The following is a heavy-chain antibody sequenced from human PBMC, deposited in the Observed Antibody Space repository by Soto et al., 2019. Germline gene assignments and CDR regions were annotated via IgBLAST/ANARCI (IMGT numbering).Heavy chain of an antibody. J-gene: IGHJ4*02. Sequence: GGSLRLSCGASGFTLSSYAMSGVRQAPGKGLEWVSAISGSGGSTYYADSVKGRLTISRDNSKNTLYLQMNSLRAEDTAGNYDASKELGTAMATLDYWGQGTLVTVSS. CDR3: ASKELGTAMATLDY. CDR1: GFTLSSYA. CDR2: ISGSGGST. D-gene: IGHD5-18*01. V-gene: IGHV3-23*01.